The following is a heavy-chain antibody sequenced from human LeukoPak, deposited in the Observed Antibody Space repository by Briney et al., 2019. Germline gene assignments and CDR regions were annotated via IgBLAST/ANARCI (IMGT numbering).Heavy chain of an antibody. CDR1: GASISTNTDY. CDR2: IFYNGNT. V-gene: IGHV4-39*07. D-gene: IGHD1-1*01. CDR3: ARMYKPGWFDP. J-gene: IGHJ5*02. Sequence: SETLSLTCTVSGASISTNTDYWAWIRQPPGKGLEWTALIFYNGNTYYNPSLKSRVTRSIDPSHNQFSLKLISVTAAHMPVYYCARMYKPGWFDPWGQGTLVTVSS.